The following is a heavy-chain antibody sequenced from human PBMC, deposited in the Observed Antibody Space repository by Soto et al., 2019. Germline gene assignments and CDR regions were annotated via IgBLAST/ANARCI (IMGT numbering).Heavy chain of an antibody. Sequence: VQLLESGGGLVQPGGSLRLSCAASGFTFNTYAMTWVRQAPGKGLEWVSSISASGGSTNYAGSVKGRFTISRDNYKNTVYLQMNSLKPEDTAVYYCATPIGKEPCRGSSCYAGGDYWCQGALVTVSS. CDR1: GFTFNTYA. D-gene: IGHD2-15*01. V-gene: IGHV3-23*01. CDR2: ISASGGST. CDR3: ATPIGKEPCRGSSCYAGGDY. J-gene: IGHJ4*02.